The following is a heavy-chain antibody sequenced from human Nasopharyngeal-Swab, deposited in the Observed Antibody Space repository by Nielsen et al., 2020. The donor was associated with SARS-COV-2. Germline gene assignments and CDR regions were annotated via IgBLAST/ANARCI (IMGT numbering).Heavy chain of an antibody. D-gene: IGHD4-17*01. J-gene: IGHJ5*02. Sequence: WVRQAPGQVLEWMGWMNPNSGNTGYAQKFQGRVTMTRNTSISTAYMELSSLRSEDTAVYYCARIITVTTSWFWFDPWGQGTLVTVSS. V-gene: IGHV1-8*01. CDR3: ARIITVTTSWFWFDP. CDR2: MNPNSGNT.